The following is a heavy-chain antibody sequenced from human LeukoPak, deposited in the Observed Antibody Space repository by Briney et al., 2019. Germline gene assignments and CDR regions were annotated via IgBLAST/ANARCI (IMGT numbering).Heavy chain of an antibody. Sequence: SQTLSLTCTVSGGSISSGGYYWSWIRQPPGKGLEWIGYIYHSGSTYYNPSLKSRVTISVDRSKNQFSLKLSSVTAADTAVYYCATRIVGATTLDYWGQGTLVTVSS. CDR1: GGSISSGGYY. CDR2: IYHSGST. J-gene: IGHJ4*02. CDR3: ATRIVGATTLDY. D-gene: IGHD1-26*01. V-gene: IGHV4-30-2*01.